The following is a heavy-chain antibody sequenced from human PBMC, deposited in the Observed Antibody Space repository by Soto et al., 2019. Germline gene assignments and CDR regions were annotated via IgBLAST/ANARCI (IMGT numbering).Heavy chain of an antibody. Sequence: GGSLRLSCAASGFTFDDYTMHWVRQAPGKDLEWVSLISWDGGSTYYADSVKGRFTISRDNSKNSLYLQMNSLRTEDTALYYCAKDSPLYGDFDYWGQGTLVTVSS. CDR3: AKDSPLYGDFDY. CDR1: GFTFDDYT. CDR2: ISWDGGST. D-gene: IGHD3-16*02. J-gene: IGHJ4*02. V-gene: IGHV3-43*01.